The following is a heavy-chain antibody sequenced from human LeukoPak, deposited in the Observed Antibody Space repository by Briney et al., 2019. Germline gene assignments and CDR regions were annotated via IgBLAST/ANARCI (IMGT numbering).Heavy chain of an antibody. Sequence: GGSLRLSCAASGFTFDDYGMSWVRQAPGKGLEWVSGINWNGGSTGYADSVKGRFTISRDNAKNSLYLQMNSLRAEDTAVYYCARAEIAVALGYWGQGTLVTVSS. CDR3: ARAEIAVALGY. CDR1: GFTFDDYG. CDR2: INWNGGST. V-gene: IGHV3-20*04. J-gene: IGHJ4*02. D-gene: IGHD6-19*01.